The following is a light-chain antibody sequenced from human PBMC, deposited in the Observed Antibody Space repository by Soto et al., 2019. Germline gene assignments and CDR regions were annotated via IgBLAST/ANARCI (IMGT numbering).Light chain of an antibody. V-gene: IGLV2-14*01. CDR3: TSYSSSSTLDV. CDR2: EVS. CDR1: SSDVGGYNY. Sequence: QSALTQPASVSGSPGQSITISCTGTSSDVGGYNYVSWYQQHPGQAPKLIIFEVSDRPSGVSNRFSGSKSGNTASLTISGLQAEDEADYYCTSYSSSSTLDVFGTGIKLTVL. J-gene: IGLJ1*01.